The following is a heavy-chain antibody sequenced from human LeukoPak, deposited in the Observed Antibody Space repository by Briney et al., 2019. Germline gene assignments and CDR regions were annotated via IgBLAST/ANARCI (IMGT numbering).Heavy chain of an antibody. D-gene: IGHD2-15*01. Sequence: GGSLRLSCAASGFTFSNYWMHWVRQAPGKGLVWVSRINSDGSSTTYADSLKGRFTISRDNAKNTLYLQMNSLRAEDTAVYYCARRDCSGGTCYSAYWGQGTLVTVSS. J-gene: IGHJ4*02. CDR1: GFTFSNYW. CDR2: INSDGSST. V-gene: IGHV3-74*03. CDR3: ARRDCSGGTCYSAY.